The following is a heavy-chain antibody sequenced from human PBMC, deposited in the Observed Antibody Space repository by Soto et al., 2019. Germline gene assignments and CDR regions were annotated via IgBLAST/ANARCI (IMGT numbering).Heavy chain of an antibody. CDR2: VNRVASSL. V-gene: IGHV3-48*02. D-gene: IGHD3-16*01. CDR3: ARQINWRDGGA. J-gene: IGHJ5*02. CDR1: VFSLSDHG. Sequence: GSLRLSGAASVFSLSDHGVNWVRQAPGKGLEWISSVNRVASSLYYAESVKGRFTMSRDDAKNSVYLQMNSLRDEDTAVYYCARQINWRDGGAWGQGTLVTVSS.